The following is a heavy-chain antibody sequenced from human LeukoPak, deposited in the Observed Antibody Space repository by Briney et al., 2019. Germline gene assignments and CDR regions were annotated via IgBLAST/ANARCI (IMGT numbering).Heavy chain of an antibody. CDR1: GFTFSSYA. V-gene: IGHV3-23*01. J-gene: IGHJ4*02. CDR2: ISGSGGST. CDR3: AKAGYSYEQLFDY. D-gene: IGHD5-18*01. Sequence: GGSLRLSCAASGFTFSSYAMGWVRQAPGKGLEWGSAISGSGGSTYYADSVKGRFTISRDNCKNTLYLQMNSLRAEDTAVYYCAKAGYSYEQLFDYWGQGTLVTVSS.